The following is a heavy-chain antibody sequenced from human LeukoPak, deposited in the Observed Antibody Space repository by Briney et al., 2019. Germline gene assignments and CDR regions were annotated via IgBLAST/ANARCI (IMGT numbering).Heavy chain of an antibody. J-gene: IGHJ5*01. Sequence: SETLSLTCAVYGGSFSGYYWSWIRQPPGKGLEWIGEINHSGSTNYNPSLKSRVTISVDTSKNQFSLKLSSVTAADTAVYYCARGAFIAAAGTALDNWFDSWGQGTLVTVSS. D-gene: IGHD6-13*01. V-gene: IGHV4-34*01. CDR2: INHSGST. CDR3: ARGAFIAAAGTALDNWFDS. CDR1: GGSFSGYY.